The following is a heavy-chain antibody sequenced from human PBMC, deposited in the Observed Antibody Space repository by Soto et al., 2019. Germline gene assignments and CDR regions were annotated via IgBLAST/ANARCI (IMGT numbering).Heavy chain of an antibody. Sequence: SVKVSCKPSGYTLNTYYLHWVRQAPGQGLEWMGIIHPSGGGSTYAQKFLGRVTMTRDTSTSTVFMELSSLRSADTAVYYCTTVMGYGSGSYSPHWGQGTLVTVSS. D-gene: IGHD3-10*01. V-gene: IGHV1-46*02. CDR1: GYTLNTYY. J-gene: IGHJ4*02. CDR3: TTVMGYGSGSYSPH. CDR2: IHPSGGGS.